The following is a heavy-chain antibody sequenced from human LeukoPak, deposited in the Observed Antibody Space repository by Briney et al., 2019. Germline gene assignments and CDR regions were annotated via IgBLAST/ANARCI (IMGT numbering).Heavy chain of an antibody. Sequence: ASVKVSCKASGYTFTSYGISWVRQAPGQGLEWMGWISAYNGNTNYAQKLQGRVTMTTDTSTSTAYMELRSLRSDDTAVYYCARDPFGYYGSGSYYALYFDYWGRGTLVTVSS. CDR2: ISAYNGNT. CDR1: GYTFTSYG. D-gene: IGHD3-10*01. CDR3: ARDPFGYYGSGSYYALYFDY. V-gene: IGHV1-18*04. J-gene: IGHJ4*02.